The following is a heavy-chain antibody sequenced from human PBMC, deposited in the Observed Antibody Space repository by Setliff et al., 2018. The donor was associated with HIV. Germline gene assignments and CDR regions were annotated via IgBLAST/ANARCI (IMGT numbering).Heavy chain of an antibody. CDR2: ITAGSSTT. Sequence: GGSLRLSCAASGFTFSGYGMSWVRQAPGKGLEWVSSITAGSSTTYYADSVKGRFTISRDNSKNTLYLQMDSLRAKDTAVYFCASSGYNYGGYYMDVWGKGTTVTVSS. CDR1: GFTFSGYG. V-gene: IGHV3-23*01. D-gene: IGHD5-18*01. J-gene: IGHJ6*03. CDR3: ASSGYNYGGYYMDV.